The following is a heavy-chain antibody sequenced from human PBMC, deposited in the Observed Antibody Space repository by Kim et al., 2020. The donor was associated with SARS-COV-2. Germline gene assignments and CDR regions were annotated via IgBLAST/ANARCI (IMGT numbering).Heavy chain of an antibody. D-gene: IGHD3-10*01. CDR1: GGSFSGYY. CDR3: ARVTYGSGSYFHYYYGMDV. CDR2: INHSGST. V-gene: IGHV4-34*01. Sequence: SETLSLTCAVYGGSFSGYYWSWIRQPPGKGLEWIGEINHSGSTNYNPSLKSRVTISVDTSKNQFSLKLSSVTAADTAVYYCARVTYGSGSYFHYYYGMDVWGQGTTVTVSS. J-gene: IGHJ6*02.